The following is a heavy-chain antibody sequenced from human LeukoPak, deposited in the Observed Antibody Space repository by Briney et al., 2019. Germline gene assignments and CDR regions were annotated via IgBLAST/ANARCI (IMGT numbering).Heavy chain of an antibody. Sequence: GGSLRLSCAASGFTFSSYNMNWVRQAPGKGLEWVSSISRSSSYIYYADSVKGRFTISRDNAKNSLYLQMNSLRAEDTAIYYCASPRMIRGTITTPFDYWGQGILVTVSS. D-gene: IGHD3-10*01. V-gene: IGHV3-21*01. CDR3: ASPRMIRGTITTPFDY. CDR1: GFTFSSYN. J-gene: IGHJ4*02. CDR2: ISRSSSYI.